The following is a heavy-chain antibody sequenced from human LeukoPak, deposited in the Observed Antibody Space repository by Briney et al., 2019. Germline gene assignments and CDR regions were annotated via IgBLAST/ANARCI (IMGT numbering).Heavy chain of an antibody. D-gene: IGHD6-13*01. J-gene: IGHJ4*02. Sequence: GGSLRLSCAATGFTFSSYAMHWVRQAPGKGLECVSAVSSNGGSTYYANSVKGRFTISRDNSKNTLYLQMSSQRAAEKAVYYCARDGGIVLSAADFSGYFYYWGQRTLVTVSS. CDR1: GFTFSSYA. CDR3: ARDGGIVLSAADFSGYFYY. V-gene: IGHV3-64*01. CDR2: VSSNGGST.